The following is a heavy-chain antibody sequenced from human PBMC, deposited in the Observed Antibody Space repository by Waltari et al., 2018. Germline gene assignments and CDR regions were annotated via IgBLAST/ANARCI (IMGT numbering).Heavy chain of an antibody. CDR3: ARPTYYYDSSGIETSFDI. CDR1: GYSFTRSW. D-gene: IGHD3-22*01. CDR2: IYPGDSDT. V-gene: IGHV5-51*01. J-gene: IGHJ3*02. Sequence: EVQLVQSGAEVKKPGESLKISCKGSGYSFTRSWIAWVRKLPGTGLEWMGIIYPGDSDTRYSPSFQGQVTISADKSISTAYLQWSSLKASDTAMYYCARPTYYYDSSGIETSFDIWGQGTMVTVSS.